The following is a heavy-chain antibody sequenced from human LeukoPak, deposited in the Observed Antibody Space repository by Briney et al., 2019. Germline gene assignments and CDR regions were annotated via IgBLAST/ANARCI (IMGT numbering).Heavy chain of an antibody. D-gene: IGHD2-2*01. CDR3: AKDRVVPAAIDAFDI. CDR2: ISGSGGST. CDR1: GFTFSSYA. Sequence: GGSLRLSCAASGFTFSSYAMSWVRQAPGKGLECVSAISGSGGSTYYADSVKGRLNISRENSKKTLYLQMNSLRAEDTAVSYCAKDRVVPAAIDAFDIWGQGTMVTVSS. V-gene: IGHV3-23*01. J-gene: IGHJ3*02.